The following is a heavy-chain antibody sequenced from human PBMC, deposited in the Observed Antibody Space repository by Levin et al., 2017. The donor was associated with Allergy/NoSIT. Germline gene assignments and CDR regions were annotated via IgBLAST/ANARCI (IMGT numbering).Heavy chain of an antibody. J-gene: IGHJ5*02. D-gene: IGHD6-13*01. CDR2: ISYDGSNK. CDR3: ARGGGIAAAAINNWFDP. Sequence: SCAASGFTFSSYAMHWVRQAPGKGLEWVAVISYDGSNKYYADSVKGRFTISRDNSKNTLYLQMNSLRAEDTAVYYCARGGGIAAAAINNWFDPWGQGTLVTVSS. CDR1: GFTFSSYA. V-gene: IGHV3-30-3*01.